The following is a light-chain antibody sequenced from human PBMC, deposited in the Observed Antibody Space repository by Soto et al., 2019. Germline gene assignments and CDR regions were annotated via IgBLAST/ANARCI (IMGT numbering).Light chain of an antibody. CDR1: QTISSW. CDR3: QHYNSYPEA. Sequence: DIQMTRSPSTLSGSVGDRVTITCRASQTISSWLAWYQQKPGKAPKLLVYKASTLKSGVPSRFSGSGSGTEFTLTISSLQTDDFATYYCQHYNSYPEAFGQGTKVDIK. V-gene: IGKV1-5*03. J-gene: IGKJ1*01. CDR2: KAS.